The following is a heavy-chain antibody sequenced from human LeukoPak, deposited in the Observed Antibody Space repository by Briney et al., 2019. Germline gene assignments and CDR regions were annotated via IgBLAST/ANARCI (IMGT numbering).Heavy chain of an antibody. CDR1: GFTFSDYY. CDR2: ISHSGSTK. V-gene: IGHV3-11*01. D-gene: IGHD3-10*02. J-gene: IGHJ6*03. Sequence: GGPLRLSCAASGFTFSDYYMSWIRQAPGKGLEWVSYISHSGSTKYYADSVKGRFTISRDNAKNSLYLQMNSLRAENTAVYYCARDSVVRGNIGNDMDVWGKGTTVTVSS. CDR3: ARDSVVRGNIGNDMDV.